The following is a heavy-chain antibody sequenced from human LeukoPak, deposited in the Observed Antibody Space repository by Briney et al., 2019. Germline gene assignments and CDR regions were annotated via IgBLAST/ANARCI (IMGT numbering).Heavy chain of an antibody. V-gene: IGHV1-18*01. CDR3: AREGTYYYDSSGYEAVY. J-gene: IGHJ4*02. CDR2: ISAYNGNT. D-gene: IGHD3-22*01. Sequence: ASVKVPCKPSGYTFTSYGISWVRQAPGQGLEWMGWISAYNGNTNYAQKLQGRVTMTTDTSTSTAYMELRSLRSDDTAVYYCAREGTYYYDSSGYEAVYWGQGTLVTVSS. CDR1: GYTFTSYG.